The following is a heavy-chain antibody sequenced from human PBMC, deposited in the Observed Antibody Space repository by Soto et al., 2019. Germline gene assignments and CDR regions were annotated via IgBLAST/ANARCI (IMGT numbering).Heavy chain of an antibody. CDR1: GFSLSDDRMG. J-gene: IGHJ4*02. Sequence: QVTLKESGPVLVKPTETLTLTCTVSGFSLSDDRMGVSWIRQPPGKALEWLAHIFSSGEKSYSTSLKGRLTISKDTSKNQVVLTMTNMDPVDTATYYCARIRILEWLYKPYYFDYWGQGTLVTVSS. V-gene: IGHV2-26*01. CDR2: IFSSGEK. D-gene: IGHD3-3*01. CDR3: ARIRILEWLYKPYYFDY.